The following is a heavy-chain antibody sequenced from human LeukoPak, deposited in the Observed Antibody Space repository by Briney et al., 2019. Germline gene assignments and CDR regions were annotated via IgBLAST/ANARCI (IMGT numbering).Heavy chain of an antibody. V-gene: IGHV6-1*01. CDR2: TFYRSKWYY. CDR3: ARENTLVRGTRNPFDY. Sequence: SQTLSLTCAISGDSVSSNDAAWNWIRQSPSRGLEWLGRTFYRSKWYYDSAVSVKSRISINPDTSKNQFSLQLNSVTPEDTAVYYCARENTLVRGTRNPFDYWGRGTLVTVSS. CDR1: GDSVSSNDAA. J-gene: IGHJ4*02. D-gene: IGHD3-10*01.